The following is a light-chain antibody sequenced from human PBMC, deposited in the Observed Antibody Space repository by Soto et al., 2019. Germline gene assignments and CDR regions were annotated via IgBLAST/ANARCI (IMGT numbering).Light chain of an antibody. Sequence: QSVLTQPPSVSGAPGQRVTISCTGSSSNIGADYDVHWYQQHPGTAPKLLIYVNSNRPSGVPDRFSGSKSGTSASLAITGLQAEDEADYYCQSYDSSVSWVFGGGTKLTVL. CDR2: VNS. CDR1: SSNIGADYD. V-gene: IGLV1-40*01. CDR3: QSYDSSVSWV. J-gene: IGLJ3*02.